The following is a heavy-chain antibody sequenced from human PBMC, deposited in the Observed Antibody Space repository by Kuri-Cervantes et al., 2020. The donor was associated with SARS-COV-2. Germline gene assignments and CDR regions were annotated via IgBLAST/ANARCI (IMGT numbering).Heavy chain of an antibody. V-gene: IGHV2-26*01. CDR1: GGSISSSSYY. CDR3: ARTLGQCSEGSCYSHYFDY. J-gene: IGHJ4*02. D-gene: IGHD2-15*01. Sequence: ETLFLTCTVSGGSISSSSYYWGWIRQPPGKALEWLAHIFSNDEKSYSAALKNRLIISKDTSKSQVVLTMTNMDPVDTATYHCARTLGQCSEGSCYSHYFDYCGQGTLVTVSS. CDR2: IFSNDEK.